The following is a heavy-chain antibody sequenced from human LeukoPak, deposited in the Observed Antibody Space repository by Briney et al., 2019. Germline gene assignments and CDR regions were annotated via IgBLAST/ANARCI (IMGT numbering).Heavy chain of an antibody. J-gene: IGHJ6*02. CDR1: GYTFISYG. Sequence: ASVKVSCKASGYTFISYGISWVRQAPGQGLEWMGWISAYNGNTNYAQKFQGRVTMTTDTSTSTAYIELRSLRSDDTAVYYCARVPRPGELFSTYYYYGMDVWGQGTTVTVSS. V-gene: IGHV1-18*01. CDR3: ARVPRPGELFSTYYYYGMDV. D-gene: IGHD3-10*01. CDR2: ISAYNGNT.